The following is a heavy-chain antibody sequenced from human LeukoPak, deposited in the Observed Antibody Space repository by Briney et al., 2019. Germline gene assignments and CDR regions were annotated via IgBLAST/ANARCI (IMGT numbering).Heavy chain of an antibody. CDR2: ISGSGGST. J-gene: IGHJ6*03. CDR3: AKCRVTLYYYYYMDV. Sequence: GGSLRLSCAASGFTFSSYAMSWVRQAPGKGLEWVSAISGSGGSTYYADSVKGWFTISRDNSKNTLYLQMNSLRAEDTAVYYCAKCRVTLYYYYYMDVWGKGTTVSVSS. V-gene: IGHV3-23*01. CDR1: GFTFSSYA. D-gene: IGHD2-21*02.